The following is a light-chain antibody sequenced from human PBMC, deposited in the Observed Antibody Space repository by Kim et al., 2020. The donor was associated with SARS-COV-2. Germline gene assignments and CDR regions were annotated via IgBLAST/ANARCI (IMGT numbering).Light chain of an antibody. CDR2: RDV. CDR3: EVWDSGTVI. Sequence: SYELTQPLSVSVALGQTATISCGGNDIGSQNVHWYQQKPGQAPVLVIYRDVNRPSGIPERFSGSNSGNTATLTIARAQAGDEADYFCEVWDSGTVIFGGGTKLTVL. V-gene: IGLV3-9*01. CDR1: DIGSQN. J-gene: IGLJ2*01.